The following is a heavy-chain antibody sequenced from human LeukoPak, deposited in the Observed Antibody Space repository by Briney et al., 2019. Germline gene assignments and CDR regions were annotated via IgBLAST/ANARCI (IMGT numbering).Heavy chain of an antibody. J-gene: IGHJ4*02. D-gene: IGHD3-22*01. CDR1: GFTSSNHY. CDR2: TRNKANSYST. CDR3: ARLYYYGGSSYYIDY. V-gene: IGHV3-72*01. Sequence: PGGSLRLSCAASGFTSSNHYMGWVRQAPGKGLEWVGRTRNKANSYSTEYAASVKGRFIISRDASKNSLYLQMNTLKTEDTAVYYCARLYYYGGSSYYIDYWGQGTLVTVSS.